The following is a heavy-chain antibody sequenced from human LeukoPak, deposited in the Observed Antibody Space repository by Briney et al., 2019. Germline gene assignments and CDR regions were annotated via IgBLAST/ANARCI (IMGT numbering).Heavy chain of an antibody. V-gene: IGHV4-31*03. D-gene: IGHD2-15*01. J-gene: IGHJ5*02. CDR3: ARDRRFGGSGSNWFDP. CDR1: GGSISSGGYY. Sequence: SETLSLTCTVSGGSISSGGYYWSWVRQHPGKGLEWIGYIYYSGTTYYNPSLKSRVTISVDTSKNQFSLNLGSVTAADTAVYYCARDRRFGGSGSNWFDPWGQGTLVTVSS. CDR2: IYYSGTT.